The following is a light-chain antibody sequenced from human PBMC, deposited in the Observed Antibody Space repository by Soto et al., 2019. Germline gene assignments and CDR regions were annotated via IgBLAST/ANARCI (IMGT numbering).Light chain of an antibody. CDR1: SYNVGKNL. V-gene: IGLV1-47*01. CDR2: KNN. J-gene: IGLJ3*02. Sequence: QSVLTQPPSASGTPGHRVTISCSGGSYNVGKNLVYWYQQRPGTAPKLIIFKNNQRPSGVPDRFSGSNSGSSASLAISGLRSEYEDDYFCAAWEDSLSAWVFGGGTKRTGL. CDR3: AAWEDSLSAWV.